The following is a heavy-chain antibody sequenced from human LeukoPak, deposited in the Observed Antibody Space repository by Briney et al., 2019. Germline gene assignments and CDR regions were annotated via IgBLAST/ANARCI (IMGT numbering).Heavy chain of an antibody. J-gene: IGHJ4*02. V-gene: IGHV3-48*04. D-gene: IGHD6-19*01. Sequence: PGGSLRLSCAASGFTFSSYAMTWVRQAPGKGLEWVSYISSSGSTIYYADSVKGRFAISRDNAKNSLYLQMNSLRAEDTAVYYCARDLAVAGFDYWGQGTLVTVSS. CDR3: ARDLAVAGFDY. CDR1: GFTFSSYA. CDR2: ISSSGSTI.